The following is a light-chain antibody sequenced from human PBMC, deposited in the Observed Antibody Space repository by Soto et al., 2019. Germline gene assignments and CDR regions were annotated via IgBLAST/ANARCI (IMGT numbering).Light chain of an antibody. V-gene: IGKV3-15*01. J-gene: IGKJ1*01. CDR3: QQHDQGWT. CDR2: GAS. CDR1: QSVRTK. Sequence: EMVMTQSPATLSVSLGERATLSCRASQSVRTKLVWYQQKPGQAPRLLIYGASTRATGIPARFSGSGYGTHFILTISNLQSEDFAVYYCQQHDQGWTFGQGTKVEIK.